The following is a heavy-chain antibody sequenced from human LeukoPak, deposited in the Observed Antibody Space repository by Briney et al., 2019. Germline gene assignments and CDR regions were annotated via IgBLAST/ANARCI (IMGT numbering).Heavy chain of an antibody. CDR2: IIPILGIA. Sequence: GASVKVSCKASGGTFSSYAISWVRQAPGQGLEWMGRIIPILGIANYAQKFQGRVTITADTSTNTAYMELTSLISDDTAVYYCARARSRITFGGIRHAFDIWGQGTLVTVSS. V-gene: IGHV1-69*04. CDR3: ARARSRITFGGIRHAFDI. CDR1: GGTFSSYA. D-gene: IGHD3-16*01. J-gene: IGHJ3*02.